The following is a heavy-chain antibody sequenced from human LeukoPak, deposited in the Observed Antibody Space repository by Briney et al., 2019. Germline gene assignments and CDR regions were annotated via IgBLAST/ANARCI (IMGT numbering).Heavy chain of an antibody. Sequence: PSETLSLTCTVSGGSINNYYCTWIRQPPGKGLGWIGSRFYGGSASYNSSLASRAIISMGTSKNQFSLKLTSVTTADTAVYYCARAGGVKTAALDLDYWGQGTLVTVSS. CDR3: ARAGGVKTAALDLDY. D-gene: IGHD6-25*01. J-gene: IGHJ4*02. V-gene: IGHV4-59*01. CDR2: RFYGGSA. CDR1: GGSINNYY.